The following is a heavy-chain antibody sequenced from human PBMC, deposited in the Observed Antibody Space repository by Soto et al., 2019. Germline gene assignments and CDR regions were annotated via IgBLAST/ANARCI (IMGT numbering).Heavy chain of an antibody. CDR2: IYYSGST. D-gene: IGHD6-13*01. V-gene: IGHV4-31*03. J-gene: IGHJ4*02. CDR3: ARDGGIAAACNPFDY. Sequence: SPTLSPTSTIYCSHIRCGGKSWHQIRQHPGKGLESIGYIYYSGSTYYNPSLKSRVTISVDTSKNQFSLKLSSVTAADTAVYYCARDGGIAAACNPFDYWGQGTLVTVS. CDR1: CSHIRCGGKS.